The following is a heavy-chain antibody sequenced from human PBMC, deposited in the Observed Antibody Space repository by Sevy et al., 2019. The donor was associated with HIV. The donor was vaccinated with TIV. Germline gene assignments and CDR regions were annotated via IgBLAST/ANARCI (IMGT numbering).Heavy chain of an antibody. CDR3: TTIDSYYDSSGQLHYYDY. V-gene: IGHV3-15*01. Sequence: GGSLRLSCAASGVTFDSAWMSWVRQAPGKGLEWVGRFKSTTDGVTTDYAAPVKGRFTISRDDSKNTLYLQLNSLKTEDTAVYYCTTIDSYYDSSGQLHYYDYWGQGTLVTVSS. J-gene: IGHJ4*02. D-gene: IGHD3-22*01. CDR2: FKSTTDGVTT. CDR1: GVTFDSAW.